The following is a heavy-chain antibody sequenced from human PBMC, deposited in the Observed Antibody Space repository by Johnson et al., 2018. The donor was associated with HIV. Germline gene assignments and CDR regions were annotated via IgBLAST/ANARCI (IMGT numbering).Heavy chain of an antibody. CDR1: GFTVSSNY. D-gene: IGHD2-21*02. CDR3: ARWIRYCGGDCYDVFDI. V-gene: IGHV3-66*03. Sequence: EVQLVESGGGLIQPGGSLRLSCAASGFTVSSNYMSWVRQAPGKGLEWVSVIYSGGSTYYADSVKGRFTISRDNSKNTLYLQMNSLRAEDTAVYYCARWIRYCGGDCYDVFDIWGQGTMVTVSS. J-gene: IGHJ3*02. CDR2: IYSGGST.